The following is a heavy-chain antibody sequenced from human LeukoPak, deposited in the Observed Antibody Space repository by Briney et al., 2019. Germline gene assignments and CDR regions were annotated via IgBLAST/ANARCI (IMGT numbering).Heavy chain of an antibody. D-gene: IGHD5-18*01. Sequence: PSETLSPTCTVSGVSISTYHWSWIRQPAGKGLEWIGRIHSSGSTNYDPSLKSRVTMSIDTSKNQFSLKVTSVTAADTAVYYCARDGLYSNGYSYFDFWGQGTLVTVSS. CDR1: GVSISTYH. J-gene: IGHJ4*02. V-gene: IGHV4-4*07. CDR3: ARDGLYSNGYSYFDF. CDR2: IHSSGST.